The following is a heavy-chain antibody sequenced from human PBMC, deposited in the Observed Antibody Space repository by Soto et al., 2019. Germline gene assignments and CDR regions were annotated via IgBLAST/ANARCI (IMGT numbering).Heavy chain of an antibody. J-gene: IGHJ4*02. CDR2: IYPGDSDT. CDR3: ARLVAAAGKYFDY. CDR1: GYTFTSYR. V-gene: IGHV5-51*01. Sequence: GGALKISCKGSGYTFTSYRMGRVRQMPGKGLEWMGIIYPGDSDTRYSPSFQGQVTISADKSISTAYLQWSSLKASDTAMYYCARLVAAAGKYFDYWGQGTLVTVSS. D-gene: IGHD6-13*01.